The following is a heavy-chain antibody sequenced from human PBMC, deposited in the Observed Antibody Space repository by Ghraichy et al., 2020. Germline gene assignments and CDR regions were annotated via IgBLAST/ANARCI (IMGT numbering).Heavy chain of an antibody. Sequence: SETLSLTCAVYGGSFSGYYWSWIRQPPGKGLEWIGEINHSGSTNYNPSLKSRVTISVDTSKNQFSLKLSSVTAADTAVYYCARGSTRETMIVVVLSEDYFDYWGQGTLVTVSS. J-gene: IGHJ4*02. V-gene: IGHV4-34*01. CDR3: ARGSTRETMIVVVLSEDYFDY. CDR1: GGSFSGYY. D-gene: IGHD3-22*01. CDR2: INHSGST.